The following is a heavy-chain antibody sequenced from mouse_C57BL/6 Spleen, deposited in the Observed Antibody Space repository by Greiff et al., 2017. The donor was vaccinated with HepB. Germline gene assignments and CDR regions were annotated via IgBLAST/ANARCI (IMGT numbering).Heavy chain of an antibody. CDR1: GYTFTSYW. V-gene: IGHV1-69*01. Sequence: QVQLKQPGAELVMPGASVKLSCKASGYTFTSYWMHWVKQRPGQGLEWIGEIDPSDSYTNYNQKFKGKSTLTVDKSSSTAYMQLSSLTSEDSAVYYCARKKDKGVYDYDGYWYFDVWGTGTTVTVSS. D-gene: IGHD2-4*01. CDR3: ARKKDKGVYDYDGYWYFDV. CDR2: IDPSDSYT. J-gene: IGHJ1*03.